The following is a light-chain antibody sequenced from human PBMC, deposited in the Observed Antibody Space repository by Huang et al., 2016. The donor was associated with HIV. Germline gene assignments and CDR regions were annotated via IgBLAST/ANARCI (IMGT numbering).Light chain of an antibody. CDR2: AAS. CDR1: QSISSY. V-gene: IGKV1-39*01. Sequence: DIQMTQSPSSLSASVGERVIITCRASQSISSYFNWYQQQPGKAPNLLIYAASSLQSGVPSRCSGSGSGTDFTLTIRSLQPEDFATYYCQQSYSNTFTFGAGTKVDVK. CDR3: QQSYSNTFT. J-gene: IGKJ3*01.